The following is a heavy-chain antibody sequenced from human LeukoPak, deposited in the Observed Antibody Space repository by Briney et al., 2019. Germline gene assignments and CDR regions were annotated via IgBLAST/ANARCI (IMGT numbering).Heavy chain of an antibody. V-gene: IGHV4-31*11. J-gene: IGHJ4*02. CDR3: ARGELYSSTFDY. D-gene: IGHD6-19*01. Sequence: SETLSLTCAVYGGSFSGYYWSRIRQHPGKALEWIGYIYYSGSTYYNPSLKSRVTISVDTSKNQFSLELSSVTAADTAVYYCARGELYSSTFDYWGQGTLVTVSS. CDR2: IYYSGST. CDR1: GGSFSGYY.